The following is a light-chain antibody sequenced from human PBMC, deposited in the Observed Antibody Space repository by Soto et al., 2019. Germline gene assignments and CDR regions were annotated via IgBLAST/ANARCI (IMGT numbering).Light chain of an antibody. Sequence: QSVLTQPPSASGTPGQRVTISCSGSSSNIGSNFIYWYQQLPGTAPKLLIYRNNERPSGVPDRFSGSKSGTSASLAISGLRSEDEADYHCAAWDDSLSGVVFGGGTKVTVX. J-gene: IGLJ2*01. CDR3: AAWDDSLSGVV. CDR2: RNN. V-gene: IGLV1-47*01. CDR1: SSNIGSNF.